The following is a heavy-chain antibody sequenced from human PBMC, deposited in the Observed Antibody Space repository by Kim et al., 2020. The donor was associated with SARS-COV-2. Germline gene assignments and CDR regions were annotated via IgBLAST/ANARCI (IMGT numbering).Heavy chain of an antibody. CDR1: GFTFSTYA. D-gene: IGHD3-3*01. CDR2: ISGAGSSI. CDR3: AKFPRTFCQGLDV. V-gene: IGHV3-23*01. J-gene: IGHJ6*01. Sequence: GGSLRLSCAASGFTFSTYAMSWVRQAPGKGLEWVSFISGAGSSIFYADSVKGRFTISRDNFKNTVFMQMTSLRAEDTAVYYCAKFPRTFCQGLDV.